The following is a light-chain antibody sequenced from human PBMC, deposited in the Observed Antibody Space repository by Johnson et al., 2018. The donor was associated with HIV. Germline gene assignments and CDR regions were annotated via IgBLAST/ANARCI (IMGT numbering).Light chain of an antibody. CDR3: GTWDSGLSAGNV. CDR1: SSNIGNNY. Sequence: QSVLTQPPSVSAAPGQKVTISCSGSSSNIGNNYVSWYQQLPGTAPKLLIYYNNKRPSGIPDRFSGSKSGTSATLGITRLQTGDEADDYCGTWDSGLSAGNVFGTGTKVTVL. V-gene: IGLV1-51*01. J-gene: IGLJ1*01. CDR2: YNN.